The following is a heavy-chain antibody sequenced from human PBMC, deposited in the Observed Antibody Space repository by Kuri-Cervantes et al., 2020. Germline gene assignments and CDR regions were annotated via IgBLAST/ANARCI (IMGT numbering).Heavy chain of an antibody. V-gene: IGHV3-21*01. D-gene: IGHD6-19*01. CDR3: ARGSYSSGWYGMMGELDY. CDR2: ISSSSSYI. CDR1: GFTFSSYS. J-gene: IGHJ4*02. Sequence: GESLKISCAASGFTFSSYSMNWVRQAPGKGLEWVSSISSSSSYIYYADSVKGRFTISRDNAKNSLYLQMNSLRAEDTAVYYRARGSYSSGWYGMMGELDYWGQGTLVTVSS.